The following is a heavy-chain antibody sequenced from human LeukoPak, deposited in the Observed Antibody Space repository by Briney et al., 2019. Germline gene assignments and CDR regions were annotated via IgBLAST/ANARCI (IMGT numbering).Heavy chain of an antibody. CDR2: ISYSSTYI. D-gene: IGHD1-7*01. Sequence: GGSLRLSCAASGFTFSTHSINWVRQAPGKGLEWVSSISYSSTYIYYADSVKGRFTISRDNAKNSLYLQMNSLRAEDTAVYYCARDKTGTNDAFDIWGLGTMVTASS. V-gene: IGHV3-21*01. J-gene: IGHJ3*02. CDR3: ARDKTGTNDAFDI. CDR1: GFTFSTHS.